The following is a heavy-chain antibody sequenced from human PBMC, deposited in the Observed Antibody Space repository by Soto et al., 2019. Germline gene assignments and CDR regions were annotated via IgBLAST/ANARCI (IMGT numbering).Heavy chain of an antibody. CDR1: GYTFTSYG. CDR3: ARGRYGDY. CDR2: ISAHNGNR. V-gene: IGHV1-18*01. D-gene: IGHD1-1*01. J-gene: IGHJ4*02. Sequence: QVHLVQSGAEVKKPGASVKVSCKASGYTFTSYGITWVRQAPGRGLEWMGWISAHNGNRDYAQKLQGRVIVNRDNSTSTAYMELMSRISDETAVYYCARGRYGDYWGQGALVTVSS.